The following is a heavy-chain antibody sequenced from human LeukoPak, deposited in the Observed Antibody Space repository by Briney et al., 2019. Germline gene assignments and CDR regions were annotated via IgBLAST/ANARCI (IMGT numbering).Heavy chain of an antibody. J-gene: IGHJ4*02. CDR2: ISYDGSNK. V-gene: IGHV3-30-3*01. Sequence: GGSLRLSCAASGFTFSSYAMHWVRQAPGKGLEWVAVISYDGSNKYYADSVKGRFTISRDNSKNTLYLQMNSLRAEDTDVYYRATLWSGYPHDYWGRGTLVTVSS. CDR3: ATLWSGYPHDY. D-gene: IGHD3-3*01. CDR1: GFTFSSYA.